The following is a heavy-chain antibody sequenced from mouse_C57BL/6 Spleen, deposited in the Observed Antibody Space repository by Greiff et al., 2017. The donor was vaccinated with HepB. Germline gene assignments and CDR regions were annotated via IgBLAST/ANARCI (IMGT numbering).Heavy chain of an antibody. V-gene: IGHV5-6*02. Sequence: EVNVVESGGDLVKPGGSLKLSCAASGFTFSSYGMSWVRQTPDKRLEWVATISSGGSYTYYPDSVKGRFTISRDNAKNTLYLQMSSLKSEDTAMYYCARRYGNPRAMDYWGQGTSVTVSS. CDR3: ARRYGNPRAMDY. CDR1: GFTFSSYG. CDR2: ISSGGSYT. D-gene: IGHD2-10*02. J-gene: IGHJ4*01.